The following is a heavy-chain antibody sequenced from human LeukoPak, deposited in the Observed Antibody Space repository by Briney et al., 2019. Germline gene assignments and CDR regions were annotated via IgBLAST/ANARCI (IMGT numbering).Heavy chain of an antibody. CDR1: GFTFSSYD. Sequence: GGSLRLSCAASGFTFSSYDMHWARQATGKGLEWVSAIGTAGDTYYPGSVKGRFTISRENAKNSLYLQMNSLRAEDTGVYYCARVGYSSGWTGGPNDYWGQGTLVTVSS. CDR3: ARVGYSSGWTGGPNDY. J-gene: IGHJ4*02. V-gene: IGHV3-13*01. CDR2: IGTAGDT. D-gene: IGHD6-19*01.